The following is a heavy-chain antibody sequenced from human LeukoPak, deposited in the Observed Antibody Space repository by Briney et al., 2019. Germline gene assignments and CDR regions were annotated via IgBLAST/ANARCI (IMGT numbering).Heavy chain of an antibody. CDR1: GYTFTSYD. D-gene: IGHD3-10*01. J-gene: IGHJ3*01. CDR2: MNPNSDNT. V-gene: IGHV1-8*01. CDR3: ARGRASYYYGSGS. Sequence: GASVKVSCKASGYTFTSYDINWVRQATGQGLEWMGWMNPNSDNTGYAQKFQGRVTMTRHTSISTAYMELSSLRSEDTAVYYCARGRASYYYGSGSWGQGKMVTVSS.